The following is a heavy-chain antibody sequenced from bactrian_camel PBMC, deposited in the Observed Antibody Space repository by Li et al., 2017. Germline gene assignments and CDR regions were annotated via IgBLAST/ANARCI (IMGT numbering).Heavy chain of an antibody. V-gene: IGHV3S63*01. Sequence: QVQLVESGGGSVQAGGSLRLSCSVSGITLYDSDIGWYRQIRDKCEFVSRIKSTGDAYYSDSAKGRFTISRDNARRTLYLQMNSLKPEDTAMYWCTATPAIPTYDCYSGSWGTPASDFGYWGQGTQVTVS. CDR1: GITLYDSD. D-gene: IGHD5*01. CDR2: IKSTGDA. J-gene: IGHJ6*01. CDR3: TATPAIPTYDCYSGSWGTPASDFGY.